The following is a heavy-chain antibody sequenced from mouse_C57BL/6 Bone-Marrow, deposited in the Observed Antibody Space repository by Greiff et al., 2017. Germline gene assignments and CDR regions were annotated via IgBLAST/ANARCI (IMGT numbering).Heavy chain of an antibody. CDR2: IHPNSGST. V-gene: IGHV1-64*01. CDR1: GYTFTSYW. J-gene: IGHJ1*03. Sequence: VQLQQPGAELVKPGASVKLSCKASGYTFTSYWMHWVKQRPGQGLEWIGMIHPNSGSTNYNEKFKSKATLTVDKSSSTAYMQLRSLTSEDSAVYYCARTDSNYGWYFDVWGTGTTVTVSS. D-gene: IGHD2-5*01. CDR3: ARTDSNYGWYFDV.